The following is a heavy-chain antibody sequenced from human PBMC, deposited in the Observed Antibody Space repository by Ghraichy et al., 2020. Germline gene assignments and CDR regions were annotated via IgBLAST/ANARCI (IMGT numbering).Heavy chain of an antibody. J-gene: IGHJ6*02. Sequence: GGSLNISCAGSGLSFDEHAMHWVRQAPGKGLEWVSFIRGDGGSIFYADSVQGRFTISRDNSKNSLYLQLNNLRTEDTALYYCARDAARPDYFYYYTMDVWGQGTTVIVSS. CDR2: IRGDGGSI. CDR3: ARDAARPDYFYYYTMDV. D-gene: IGHD6-6*01. CDR1: GLSFDEHA. V-gene: IGHV3-43*02.